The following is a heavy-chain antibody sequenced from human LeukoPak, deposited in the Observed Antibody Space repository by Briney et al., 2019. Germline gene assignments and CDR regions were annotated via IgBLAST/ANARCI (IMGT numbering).Heavy chain of an antibody. CDR1: GFTFNRCG. CDR2: ILYDGSRK. D-gene: IGHD3-10*01. J-gene: IGHJ6*02. V-gene: IGHV3-30*18. CDR3: VKSSGTDDYGMDA. Sequence: PGGSLRLSCAASGFTFNRCGMRWVRHAPGKGLEWVARILYDGSRKYYTDSVKGRFTIARDNSKNTLFLEMNSLRDEDTAVYYCVKSSGTDDYGMDAWGQGTTVTVSS.